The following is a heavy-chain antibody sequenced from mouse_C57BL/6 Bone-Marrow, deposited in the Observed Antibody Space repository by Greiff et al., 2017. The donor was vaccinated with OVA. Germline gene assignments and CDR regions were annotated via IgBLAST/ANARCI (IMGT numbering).Heavy chain of an antibody. D-gene: IGHD1-1*01. J-gene: IGHJ4*01. CDR2: ISSGGDYI. Sequence: EVMLVESGEGLVKPGGSLKLSCAASGFTFSSYAMSWVRQTPEKRLEWVAYISSGGDYIYYADTVKGRFPISRDNARNTLYLQMSSLKSEDTAMYYCTRAYYYGSSYPYYYAMDDWGQGTSVTVSS. V-gene: IGHV5-9-1*02. CDR3: TRAYYYGSSYPYYYAMDD. CDR1: GFTFSSYA.